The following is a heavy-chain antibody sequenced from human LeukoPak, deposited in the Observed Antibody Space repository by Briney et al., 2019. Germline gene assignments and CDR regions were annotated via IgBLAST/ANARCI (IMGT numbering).Heavy chain of an antibody. Sequence: SETLSLTCTVSGGSISSYYWGWIRQPPGKGLEWIGSIYYSGSTYYNPSLKSRVTISVGTSNNQFSLKLNSVTAADTAVYYCAREGYCSGGTCYGWIPIDYWGQGTLVTVSS. J-gene: IGHJ4*02. CDR1: GGSISSYY. D-gene: IGHD2-15*01. CDR3: AREGYCSGGTCYGWIPIDY. CDR2: IYYSGST. V-gene: IGHV4-39*07.